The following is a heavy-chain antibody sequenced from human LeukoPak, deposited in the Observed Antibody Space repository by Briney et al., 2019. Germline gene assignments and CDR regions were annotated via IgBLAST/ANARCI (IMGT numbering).Heavy chain of an antibody. Sequence: GSLRLSCAASGFTFTSYSMNWIRQPPGKGLEWIGEINHSVSTNYNPSLKSRVTISVDTSKNQFSLKLSSVPAADTAVYYCARQNSEATVTTGPLDYWGQGTLVTVSS. J-gene: IGHJ4*02. V-gene: IGHV4-34*01. CDR1: GFTFTSYS. D-gene: IGHD4-17*01. CDR2: INHSVST. CDR3: ARQNSEATVTTGPLDY.